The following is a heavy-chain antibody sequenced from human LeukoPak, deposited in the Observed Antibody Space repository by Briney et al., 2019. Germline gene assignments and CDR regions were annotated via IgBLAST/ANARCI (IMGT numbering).Heavy chain of an antibody. D-gene: IGHD6-13*01. Sequence: SETLSLTCAVSGGSISSYYWSWIRQPPGKGLEWIGYIYYSGSTNYNPSLKSRVTISVDTSKNQFSLKLSSVTAADTAVYYCARDGYGYSSSWYDYWGQGTLVTVSS. V-gene: IGHV4-59*01. J-gene: IGHJ4*02. CDR1: GGSISSYY. CDR3: ARDGYGYSSSWYDY. CDR2: IYYSGST.